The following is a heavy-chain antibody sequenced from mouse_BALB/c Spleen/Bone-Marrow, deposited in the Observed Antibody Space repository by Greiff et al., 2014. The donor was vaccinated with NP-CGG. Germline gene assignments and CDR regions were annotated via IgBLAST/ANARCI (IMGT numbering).Heavy chain of an antibody. D-gene: IGHD4-1*01. Sequence: VQLKQSGTVLARPGASLRMSCKASGYTFTNYWTNWIKQRPGQGLEWIGAIYPGNNDAKYTQKFKAKAKLTAVTSTSTADMERSSLTNEDSAVYYCARNWDWVFAYWGQGTLVTVSA. CDR3: ARNWDWVFAY. J-gene: IGHJ3*01. CDR2: IYPGNNDA. V-gene: IGHV1-5*01. CDR1: GYTFTNYW.